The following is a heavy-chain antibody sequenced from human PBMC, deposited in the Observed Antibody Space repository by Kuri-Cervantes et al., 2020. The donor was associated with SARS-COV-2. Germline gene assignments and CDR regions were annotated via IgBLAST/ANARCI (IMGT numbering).Heavy chain of an antibody. D-gene: IGHD6-19*01. CDR2: ISWNSGSI. CDR3: ARDPALYSSGWYLDY. J-gene: IGHJ4*02. Sequence: LSLTCAASGFTFDDYAMHWVRQAPGKGLEWVSGISWNSGSIGYADSVKGRFTISRDNSKNTLYLQMNSLRAEDTAVYYCARDPALYSSGWYLDYWGQGNLVTVSS. V-gene: IGHV3-9*01. CDR1: GFTFDDYA.